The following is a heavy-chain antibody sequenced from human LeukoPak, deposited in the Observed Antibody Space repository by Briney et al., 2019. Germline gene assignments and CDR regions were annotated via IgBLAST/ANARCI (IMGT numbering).Heavy chain of an antibody. D-gene: IGHD6-19*01. CDR1: GYTFTSYG. Sequence: ASVKVSCTASGYTFTSYGISWVRQAPGQGLEWMGWISAYNGNTNYAQEPQGRVTMTTDTSTSTAYMELRSLRSDDTAVYYCARDLFPSSGWYYFDYWGQGTLVTVSS. V-gene: IGHV1-18*04. CDR3: ARDLFPSSGWYYFDY. J-gene: IGHJ4*02. CDR2: ISAYNGNT.